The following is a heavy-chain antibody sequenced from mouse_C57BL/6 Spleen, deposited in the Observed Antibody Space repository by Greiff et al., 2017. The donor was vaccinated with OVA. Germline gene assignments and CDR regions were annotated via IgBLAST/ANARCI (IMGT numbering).Heavy chain of an antibody. CDR1: GYTFTSYW. Sequence: QVQLKQPGAELVRPGSSVKLSCKASGYTFTSYWMHWVKQRPIQGLEWIGNIDPSDSETHYNQKFKDKATLTVDKSSSTAYMQLSSLTSEDSAVYYCARFGGYDREFDYWGQGTTLTVSS. V-gene: IGHV1-52*01. D-gene: IGHD2-2*01. CDR2: IDPSDSET. J-gene: IGHJ2*01. CDR3: ARFGGYDREFDY.